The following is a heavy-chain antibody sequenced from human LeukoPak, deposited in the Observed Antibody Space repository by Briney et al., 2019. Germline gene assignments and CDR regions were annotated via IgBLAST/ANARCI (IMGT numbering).Heavy chain of an antibody. CDR1: GFTFDDYT. CDR3: AELGITMIGGV. V-gene: IGHV3-43*01. D-gene: IGHD3-10*02. Sequence: PGGPLRLSCAASGFTFDDYTMHWVRQAPGKGLEWVSLISWDGGSTYYADSVKGRFTISRDNSKNSLYLQMSSLRAEDTAVYYCAELGITMIGGVWGKGTTVTISS. J-gene: IGHJ6*04. CDR2: ISWDGGST.